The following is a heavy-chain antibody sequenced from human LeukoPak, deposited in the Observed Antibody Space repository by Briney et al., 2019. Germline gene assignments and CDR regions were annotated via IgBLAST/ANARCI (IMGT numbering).Heavy chain of an antibody. CDR3: AILAAAGVPFDY. CDR1: GFTFSSYG. V-gene: IGHV3-30*03. J-gene: IGHJ4*02. D-gene: IGHD6-13*01. CDR2: ISYDGSNK. Sequence: GGSVRLSCAASGFTFSSYGMHWVRQAPGKGLEWVAVISYDGSNKYYADSVKGRFTISRDNSKNTLYLQMNSLRAEDTAVYYCAILAAAGVPFDYWGQGTLVTVSS.